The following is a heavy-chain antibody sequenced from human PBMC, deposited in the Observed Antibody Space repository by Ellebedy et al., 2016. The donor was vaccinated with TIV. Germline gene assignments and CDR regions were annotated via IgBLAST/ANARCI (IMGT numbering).Heavy chain of an antibody. CDR2: INGNSDTK. CDR3: AKCFSGCKYGNFHY. D-gene: IGHD2-2*01. V-gene: IGHV3-23*01. Sequence: GESLKISXAASGFSFNNYAMAWVRQAPGKGLEWVSAINGNSDTKQYADSVKGRVTVSRDYPKNTLYLQMDSMRVEDTGRYYCAKCFSGCKYGNFHYWGQGTQVTVSS. J-gene: IGHJ4*02. CDR1: GFSFNNYA.